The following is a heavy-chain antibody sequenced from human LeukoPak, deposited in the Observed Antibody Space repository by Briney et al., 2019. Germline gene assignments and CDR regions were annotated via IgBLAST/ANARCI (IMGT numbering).Heavy chain of an antibody. D-gene: IGHD5-12*01. CDR3: AREGYEVDIVATA. Sequence: PGGSLRLSCAASGFTFSSYWMSWVRQAPGKGLEWVANIKQDGSEKYYVDSVKGRFTISRDNAKNSLYLQMNSLRAEDTAVYYCAREGYEVDIVATAWGQGTLVTVSS. V-gene: IGHV3-7*01. CDR1: GFTFSSYW. J-gene: IGHJ5*02. CDR2: IKQDGSEK.